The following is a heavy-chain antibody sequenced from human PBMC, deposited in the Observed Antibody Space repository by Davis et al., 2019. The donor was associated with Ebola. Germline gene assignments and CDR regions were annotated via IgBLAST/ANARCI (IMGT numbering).Heavy chain of an antibody. Sequence: PSETLSLTCTVSGDSMNSYFWSWIRRPPGKGLEWVGDTYYSGSTNYNPSLKTRVTISVDTSKKEFFLKLTSVTAADTAVYYCARDRRVWGNYRYNPNFGMDVWGRGTTVTVSS. CDR3: ARDRRVWGNYRYNPNFGMDV. J-gene: IGHJ6*02. CDR2: TYYSGST. V-gene: IGHV4-59*12. D-gene: IGHD3-16*02. CDR1: GDSMNSYF.